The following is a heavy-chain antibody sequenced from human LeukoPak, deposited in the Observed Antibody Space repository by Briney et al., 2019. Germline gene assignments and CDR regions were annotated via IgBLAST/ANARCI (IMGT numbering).Heavy chain of an antibody. V-gene: IGHV4-30-2*01. Sequence: SETLSLTCTVSGGSISSGGYYWSWIRQPPGKGLEWIGYIYHSGSTYYNPSLKSRVTISVDTSKNQFSLKLSSVTAADTAVYYCARGGIAVAGRLNWFDPWGQGTLVTVSS. D-gene: IGHD6-19*01. CDR3: ARGGIAVAGRLNWFDP. J-gene: IGHJ5*02. CDR2: IYHSGST. CDR1: GGSISSGGYY.